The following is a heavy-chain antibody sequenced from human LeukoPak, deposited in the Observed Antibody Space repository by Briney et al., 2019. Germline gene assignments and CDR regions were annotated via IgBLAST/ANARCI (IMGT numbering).Heavy chain of an antibody. D-gene: IGHD2-21*02. V-gene: IGHV3-23*01. CDR2: ISGIGSST. CDR1: GFSFSNYA. J-gene: IGHJ3*02. Sequence: QPGGSLRLSCAASGFSFSNYAMSWVRQAPGKGLEWVSTISGIGSSTNYADSVKGRFTISRDNSKNTLYVQMTSLRAEDTAVYYCAKDGAYCGGDCYPRGAFDIWGQGTMVTVSS. CDR3: AKDGAYCGGDCYPRGAFDI.